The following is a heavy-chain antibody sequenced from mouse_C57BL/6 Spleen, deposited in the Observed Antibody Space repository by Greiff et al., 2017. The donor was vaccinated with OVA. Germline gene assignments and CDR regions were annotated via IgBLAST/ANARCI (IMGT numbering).Heavy chain of an antibody. CDR3: AKARLRSFYAMDY. Sequence: DVHLVESGGGLVKPGGSLKLSCAASGFTFSDYGMHWVRQAPEKGLEWVAYISSGSSTIYYADTVKGRFTISRDNAKNTLFLQMTSLRSEDTAMYYCAKARLRSFYAMDYWGQGTSVTVSS. CDR2: ISSGSSTI. V-gene: IGHV5-17*01. CDR1: GFTFSDYG. J-gene: IGHJ4*01. D-gene: IGHD1-1*01.